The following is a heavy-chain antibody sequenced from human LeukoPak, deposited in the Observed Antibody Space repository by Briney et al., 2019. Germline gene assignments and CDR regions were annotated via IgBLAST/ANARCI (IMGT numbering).Heavy chain of an antibody. D-gene: IGHD3-22*01. V-gene: IGHV1-18*01. CDR3: ARGLPLWVVVVPTGVLDY. CDR1: GYTFSSYG. Sequence: ASVKVSCKASGYTFSSYGISWVRQAPGQGLEWMGWISVYNGNTNYAQSLQARVTLTTDTSTSTAYMELRSLRSDDTAVYYCARGLPLWVVVVPTGVLDYWGQGTLVTVSS. J-gene: IGHJ4*02. CDR2: ISVYNGNT.